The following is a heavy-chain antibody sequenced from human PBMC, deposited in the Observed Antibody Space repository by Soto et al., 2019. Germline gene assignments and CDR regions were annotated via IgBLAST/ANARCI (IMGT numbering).Heavy chain of an antibody. CDR2: IKQDGSEK. CDR3: ARVYGRGPDAFDI. J-gene: IGHJ3*02. CDR1: GFTFSSYW. V-gene: IGHV3-7*01. D-gene: IGHD3-10*01. Sequence: EVQLVESGGGLVQPGGSLRLSCAASGFTFSSYWMSWVRQAPGKGLEWVANIKQDGSEKYYVDSVKGRFTISRDNAKNSLYLQMNSLRAADTAVYYCARVYGRGPDAFDIWGQGTMVTVSS.